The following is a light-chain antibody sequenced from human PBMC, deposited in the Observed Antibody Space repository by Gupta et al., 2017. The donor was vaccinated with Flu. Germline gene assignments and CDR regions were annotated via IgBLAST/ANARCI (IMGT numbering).Light chain of an antibody. V-gene: IGKV4-1*01. Sequence: DIVMTQSPDSLAVSLGERVTINCKSSQSVLYSSNNKNYLAWYQQKPGQPPKLLIYWASTRESGVPDRFSGSGSGTDFTLTISSLQAEDVAVYYCQQYYSTLRTFGQGTKVEIK. CDR2: WAS. J-gene: IGKJ1*01. CDR1: QSVLYSSNNKNY. CDR3: QQYYSTLRT.